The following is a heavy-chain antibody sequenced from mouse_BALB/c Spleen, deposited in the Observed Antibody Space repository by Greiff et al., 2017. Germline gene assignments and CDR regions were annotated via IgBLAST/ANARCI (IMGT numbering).Heavy chain of an antibody. Sequence: VKLVESGPGLVAPSQSLSITCTVSGFSLTSYGVHWVRQPPGKGLEWLGVIWAGGSTNYNSALMSRLSISKDNSKSQVFLKMNSLQTDDTAMYYCAKNYYGNPYYAMDYWGQGTSVTVSS. D-gene: IGHD2-1*01. J-gene: IGHJ4*01. CDR2: IWAGGST. V-gene: IGHV2-9*02. CDR3: AKNYYGNPYYAMDY. CDR1: GFSLTSYG.